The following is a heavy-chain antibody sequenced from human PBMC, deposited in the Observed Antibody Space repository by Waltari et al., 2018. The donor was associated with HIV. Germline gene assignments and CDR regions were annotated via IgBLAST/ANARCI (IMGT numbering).Heavy chain of an antibody. D-gene: IGHD3-3*01. CDR3: ATGDGRNFGVVREYYHYGMDV. V-gene: IGHV1-69*01. CDR2: VFPIFVSP. J-gene: IGHJ6*02. Sequence: QVQIVQSGAEVKKPGSSVKVSCEASGGSFSNYAVSWVRQVPGQGLEWLGGVFPIFVSPDYSKKFHGRLTIVADESINTAYMELGSLTSEDTAVYYCATGDGRNFGVVREYYHYGMDVWGQGTTVTVSS. CDR1: GGSFSNYA.